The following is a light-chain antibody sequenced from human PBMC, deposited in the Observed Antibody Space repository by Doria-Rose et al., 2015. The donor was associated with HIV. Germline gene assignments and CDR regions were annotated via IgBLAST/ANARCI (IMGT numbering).Light chain of an antibody. CDR2: DAS. V-gene: IGKV1-33*01. Sequence: DIRLTQSPSSLSASVGDRVTISCQASHDIKKYLNWYQQKPGKVPKLLIYDASNLETGVPSRFSGSGSGTDFTFTISSLQPEDIATYYCQRYDNIPSLTFGRGTKVEIK. J-gene: IGKJ4*01. CDR1: HDIKKY. CDR3: QRYDNIPSLT.